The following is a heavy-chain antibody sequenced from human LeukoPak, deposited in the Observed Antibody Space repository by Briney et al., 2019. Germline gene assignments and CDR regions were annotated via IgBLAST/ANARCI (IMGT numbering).Heavy chain of an antibody. J-gene: IGHJ4*02. D-gene: IGHD5-24*01. Sequence: SETLSLTCTVSGGSISSGSYYWSWIRQPAGKGLEWIGRIYTSGSTNYNPSLKSRVTISVDTSKNQFSLKLSSVTAADTAVYYCAREDGYNYLDYWGQGTLVTVSS. CDR1: GGSISSGSYY. CDR3: AREDGYNYLDY. V-gene: IGHV4-61*02. CDR2: IYTSGST.